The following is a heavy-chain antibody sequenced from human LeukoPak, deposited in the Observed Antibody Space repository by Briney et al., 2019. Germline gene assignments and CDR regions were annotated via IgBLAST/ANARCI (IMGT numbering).Heavy chain of an antibody. V-gene: IGHV3-23*01. D-gene: IGHD2-21*02. Sequence: PGGSLRLSCTATGLTFPNYAMSWVRQAPGKGLEWVSSIKANGATTYYAGSVKGRFTLSRDNSKNTLFLQLSSLRAEDTAVYYCAVGSDCSSWGQGTLVAVSS. CDR2: IKANGATT. J-gene: IGHJ5*02. CDR3: AVGSDCSS. CDR1: GLTFPNYA.